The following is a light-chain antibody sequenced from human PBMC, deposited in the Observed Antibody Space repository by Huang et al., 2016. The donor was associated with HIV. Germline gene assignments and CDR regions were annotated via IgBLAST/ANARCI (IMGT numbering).Light chain of an antibody. CDR1: HNISSY. Sequence: DIQMTQSPSSLSASVGDRVTITCRAIHNISSYLNWYHQKPGKAPKLLIYAASSLQCGVPSRFSGSGSGTDFTLAIGSLQPEDFATYYCQQSFNARYTFGQGTKLAIK. V-gene: IGKV1-39*01. J-gene: IGKJ2*01. CDR2: AAS. CDR3: QQSFNARYT.